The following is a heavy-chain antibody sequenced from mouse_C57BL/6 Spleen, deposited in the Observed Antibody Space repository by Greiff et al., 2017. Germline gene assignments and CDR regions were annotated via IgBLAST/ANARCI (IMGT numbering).Heavy chain of an antibody. J-gene: IGHJ3*01. D-gene: IGHD1-1*01. CDR3: AGYYGVGAWFAY. Sequence: VQLQQPGAELVKPGASVKMSCKASGYTFTSYWITWVKQRPGQGLEWIGDIYPGSGSTNYNEKFKSKATLTVDTSSSTAYMQLSSLTSEDSAVYYCAGYYGVGAWFAYWGQGTLVTVSA. CDR1: GYTFTSYW. V-gene: IGHV1-55*01. CDR2: IYPGSGST.